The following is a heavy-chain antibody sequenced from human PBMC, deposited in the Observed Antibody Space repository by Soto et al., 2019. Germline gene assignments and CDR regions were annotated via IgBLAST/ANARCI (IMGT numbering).Heavy chain of an antibody. CDR3: AHSPGLYCSSTSCYGGVYYFDY. V-gene: IGHV2-5*02. D-gene: IGHD2-2*01. CDR1: GFSLSTSGVG. CDR2: IYWDDDK. Sequence: QITLKESGPTLVKPTQTLTLTCTFSGFSLSTSGVGVGWIRQPPGKALEWLALIYWDDDKRYSPSLKSRLTITKDTSKNQVVLTMTNMDPVDTATYYCAHSPGLYCSSTSCYGGVYYFDYWGQGTLVTVSS. J-gene: IGHJ4*02.